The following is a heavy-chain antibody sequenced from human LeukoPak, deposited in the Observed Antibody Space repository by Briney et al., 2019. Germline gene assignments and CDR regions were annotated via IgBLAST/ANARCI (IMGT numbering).Heavy chain of an antibody. V-gene: IGHV4-38-2*01. D-gene: IGHD3-22*01. CDR3: ARHVPGSSGYYWVYYYYMDV. CDR1: GYSISSGYY. Sequence: PSETLSLTCAVSGYSISSGYYWGWIRQPPGKGLDGIGGIYHSGSTYYNPSLKSRVTISVDTSKNQFSLKLSSVTAADTAVYYCARHVPGSSGYYWVYYYYMDVWGKGTTVTVSS. J-gene: IGHJ6*03. CDR2: IYHSGST.